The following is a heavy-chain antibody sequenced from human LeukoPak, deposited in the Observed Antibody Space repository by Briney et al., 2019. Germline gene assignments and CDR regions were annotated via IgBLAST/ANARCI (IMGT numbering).Heavy chain of an antibody. CDR1: GGSVSSGSYY. CDR2: IYYSGST. Sequence: PSETLSLTCTVSGGSVSSGSYYWSWIRQPPGKGLEWIGYIYYSGSTNYNPSLKSRVTISVDTSKNQFSLKLSSVTAADTAVYYCARGDYGSAGYWGRGTLVTVSS. J-gene: IGHJ4*02. CDR3: ARGDYGSAGY. V-gene: IGHV4-61*01. D-gene: IGHD4-17*01.